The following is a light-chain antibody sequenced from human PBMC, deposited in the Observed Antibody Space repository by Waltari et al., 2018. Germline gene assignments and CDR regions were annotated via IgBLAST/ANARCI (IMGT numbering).Light chain of an antibody. Sequence: DIRMTQFPSSLSASVGDRVTIPCRASQAINTYLNWYQQQPGKAPKLLIYAASRLHRGVPSRFSGSGSGTDFTLTISRLQPEDFATYYCQQSYVTPRGNFGPGTRVDL. V-gene: IGKV1-39*01. J-gene: IGKJ3*01. CDR3: QQSYVTPRGN. CDR1: QAINTY. CDR2: AAS.